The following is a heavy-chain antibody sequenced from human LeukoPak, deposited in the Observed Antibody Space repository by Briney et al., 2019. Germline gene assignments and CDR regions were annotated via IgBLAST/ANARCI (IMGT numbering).Heavy chain of an antibody. Sequence: GGSLRLSCAASGFTVSSNYMSWVRQAPGKGLEWVSGISWNSGSIGYADSVKGRFTISRDNAKNSLYLQMNSLRAEDTALYYCAKAASYYGSGSYVLFFDYWGQGTLVTVSS. CDR1: GFTVSSNY. CDR3: AKAASYYGSGSYVLFFDY. D-gene: IGHD3-10*01. J-gene: IGHJ4*02. V-gene: IGHV3-9*01. CDR2: ISWNSGSI.